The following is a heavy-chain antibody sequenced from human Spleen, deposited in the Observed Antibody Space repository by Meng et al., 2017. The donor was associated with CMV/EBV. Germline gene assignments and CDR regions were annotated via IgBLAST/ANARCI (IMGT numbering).Heavy chain of an antibody. D-gene: IGHD2-8*02. CDR1: GGSVSSGSYY. CDR3: ARVKGTTGPAYYFDF. CDR2: IYYSGST. J-gene: IGHJ4*02. Sequence: SETLSLTCTVSGGSVSSGSYYWSWIRQPPGKGLEWIGYIYYSGSTNYNPSLKSRVTISVDTSKNQFSLKLSSVTAADTAVYYCARVKGTTGPAYYFDFWGQGMLVTVSS. V-gene: IGHV4-61*01.